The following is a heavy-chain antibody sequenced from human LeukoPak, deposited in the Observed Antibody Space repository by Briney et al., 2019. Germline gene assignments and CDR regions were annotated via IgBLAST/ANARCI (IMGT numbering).Heavy chain of an antibody. J-gene: IGHJ6*02. V-gene: IGHV3-33*01. CDR2: IWYDGSNK. Sequence: PGRSLRLSCAAPGFAFSNYAMHWVRQAPGKGLEWVALIWYDGSNKYYADSVKGRFTISRDNSKNTLYLQMNSLRVEDTAVYYCARAGTNWYPPANYGMDVWGQGTTVTVSS. CDR1: GFAFSNYA. D-gene: IGHD6-13*01. CDR3: ARAGTNWYPPANYGMDV.